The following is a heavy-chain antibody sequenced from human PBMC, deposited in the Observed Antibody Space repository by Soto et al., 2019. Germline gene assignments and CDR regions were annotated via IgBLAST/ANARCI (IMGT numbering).Heavy chain of an antibody. CDR3: AAWDISNI. CDR2: INPEGNAK. V-gene: IGHV3-7*01. CDR1: GFSINTYW. J-gene: IGHJ4*02. D-gene: IGHD2-15*01. Sequence: GGSLRLSCSGFGFSINTYWMSWIRQTPGKGLEWVANINPEGNAKTYVDPVKGRFIVSRDNTRNSLDLQMNSLRVEDSAVYFCAAWDISNIWGQGILVTVSS.